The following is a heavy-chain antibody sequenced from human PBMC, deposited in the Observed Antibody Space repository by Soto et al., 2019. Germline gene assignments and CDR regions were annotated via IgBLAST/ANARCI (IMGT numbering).Heavy chain of an antibody. CDR3: VKRSRDGHNSPLDY. Sequence: ASVKVSCKASGYTFTNFGISWVRQAPGQGLEWMGWISAYNGNTNYAQKFQGRVTVSRDNSKNTLYLQLESLRAEDTAIYYCVKRSRDGHNSPLDYWGQGTLVTVSS. D-gene: IGHD1-1*01. J-gene: IGHJ4*02. CDR2: ISAYNGNT. V-gene: IGHV1-18*01. CDR1: GYTFTNFG.